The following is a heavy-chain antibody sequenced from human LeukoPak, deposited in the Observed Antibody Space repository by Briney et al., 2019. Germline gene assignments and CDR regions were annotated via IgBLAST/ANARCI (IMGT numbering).Heavy chain of an antibody. V-gene: IGHV4-31*03. Sequence: SQTLSLTCTVSGGSISSGGYYWSWIRQHPGKGLEWIGYIYYSGSTYYNPSLKSRVTISVDTSKNQLSLKLSSVTAADTAVYYCARDPGIAAAGAFDIWGQGTMVTVSS. J-gene: IGHJ3*02. D-gene: IGHD6-13*01. CDR3: ARDPGIAAAGAFDI. CDR2: IYYSGST. CDR1: GGSISSGGYY.